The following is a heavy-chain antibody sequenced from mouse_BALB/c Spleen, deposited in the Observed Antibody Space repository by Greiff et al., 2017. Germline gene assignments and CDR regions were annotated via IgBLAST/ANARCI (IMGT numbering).Heavy chain of an antibody. CDR1: GFTFSSYA. CDR3: ARLFITTAWFAY. J-gene: IGHJ3*01. Sequence: EVKLVESGGGLVKPGGSLKLSCAASGFTFSSYAMSWVRQTPEKRLEWVATISSGGSYTYYPDSVKGRFTISRDNAKNTLYLQMSSLRSEDTAMYYCARLFITTAWFAYWGQGTLVTVSA. D-gene: IGHD1-2*01. V-gene: IGHV5-9-3*01. CDR2: ISSGGSYT.